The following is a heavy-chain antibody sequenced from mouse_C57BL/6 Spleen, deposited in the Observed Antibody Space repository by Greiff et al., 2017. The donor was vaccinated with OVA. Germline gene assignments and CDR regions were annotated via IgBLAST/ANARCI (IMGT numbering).Heavy chain of an antibody. Sequence: QVHVKQSGPELVKPGASVKISCKASGYAFSSSWMHWVKQRPGKGLEWIGRIYPGDGATNYNGKFKGKATLTADKSSITAYMQLSSLTSEDSAVYCGGRGYGSTQFDYWGQGTTLTVSS. D-gene: IGHD1-1*01. CDR1: GYAFSSSW. CDR3: GRGYGSTQFDY. CDR2: IYPGDGAT. J-gene: IGHJ2*01. V-gene: IGHV1-82*01.